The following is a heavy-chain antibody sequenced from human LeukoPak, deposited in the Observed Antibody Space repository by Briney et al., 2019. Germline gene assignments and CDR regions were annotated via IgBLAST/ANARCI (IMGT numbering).Heavy chain of an antibody. CDR3: ARYSSASLSFDY. CDR2: MNPNSGNT. J-gene: IGHJ4*02. V-gene: IGHV1-8*01. CDR1: GYTFTSYE. Sequence: ASVKVSCKASGYTFTSYEINWVRQATGQGLEWMGWMNPNSGNTGYAQKFQGRVTMTRNTSITTANMELSSLRSEDTAVYYCARYSSASLSFDYGGQGTRSTVS. D-gene: IGHD6-19*01.